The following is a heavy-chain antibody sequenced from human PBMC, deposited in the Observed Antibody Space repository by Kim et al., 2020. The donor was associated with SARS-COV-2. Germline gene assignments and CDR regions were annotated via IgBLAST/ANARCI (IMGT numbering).Heavy chain of an antibody. Sequence: SETLSLTCAVYGGSFSGYYWSWIRQPPGKGLEWIGEINHSGSTNYNPSLKSRVTISVDTSKNQFSLKLSSVTAADTAVYYCAREGYSGSSQALDYWGQGT. CDR2: INHSGST. CDR1: GGSFSGYY. CDR3: AREGYSGSSQALDY. J-gene: IGHJ4*02. D-gene: IGHD1-26*01. V-gene: IGHV4-34*01.